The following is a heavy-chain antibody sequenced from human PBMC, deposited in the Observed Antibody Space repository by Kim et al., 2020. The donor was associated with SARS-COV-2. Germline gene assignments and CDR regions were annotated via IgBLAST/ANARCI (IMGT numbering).Heavy chain of an antibody. CDR3: AREGITMVRGVNYYYYGMDV. D-gene: IGHD3-10*01. CDR2: INHSGST. V-gene: IGHV4-34*01. J-gene: IGHJ6*02. CDR1: GGSFSGYY. Sequence: SETLSLTCAVYGGSFSGYYWSWIRQPPGKGLEWIGEINHSGSTNYNPSLKSRVTISVDTSKNQFSLKLSFVTAADTAVYYCAREGITMVRGVNYYYYGMDVWGQGTTVTVSS.